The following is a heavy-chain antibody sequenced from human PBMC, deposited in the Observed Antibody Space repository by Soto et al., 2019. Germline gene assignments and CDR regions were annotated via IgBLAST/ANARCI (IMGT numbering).Heavy chain of an antibody. CDR1: GFIFTNYW. CDR2: ITHDGSGT. CDR3: GSVFEY. J-gene: IGHJ4*01. Sequence: GGSLRLSCAASGFIFTNYWMHWVRQVPGRGLVWVSGITHDGSGTKYADSVKGRFTISRDNAKNTVYLQMNSLRPEDTAVYYCGSVFEYWGRGTLVTVSS. V-gene: IGHV3-74*01.